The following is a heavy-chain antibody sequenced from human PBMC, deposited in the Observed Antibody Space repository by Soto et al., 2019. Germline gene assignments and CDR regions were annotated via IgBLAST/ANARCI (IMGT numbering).Heavy chain of an antibody. CDR1: GFTFSSYA. CDR3: VALYHLVLYAPLHP. J-gene: IGHJ5*02. V-gene: IGHV3-23*01. CDR2: VSGSGGNT. D-gene: IGHD2-8*02. Sequence: EVQLLESGGGLVQPGGSLRLSCAASGFTFSSYAMSWVRQAPGKGLEWVSTVSGSGGNTYYADSVTGRFTISRDNSKNRSDLQMNCPRAEDTVVYYCVALYHLVLYAPLHPWFGGILVLVSS.